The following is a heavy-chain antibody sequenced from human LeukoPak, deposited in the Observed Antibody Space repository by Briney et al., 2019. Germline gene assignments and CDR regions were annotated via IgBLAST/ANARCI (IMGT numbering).Heavy chain of an antibody. CDR1: GYTFTGYY. J-gene: IGHJ4*02. V-gene: IGHV1-2*02. CDR3: ARDGRGSGSYYKDDY. D-gene: IGHD3-10*01. Sequence: ASVKVSCKASGYTFTGYYMHWVRQAPGQGLEWMGWVNPNSGGTNYAQKFQGRVTMTRDTSISTAYMELSRLRSDDTAVYYCARDGRGSGSYYKDDYWGQGTLVTVSS. CDR2: VNPNSGGT.